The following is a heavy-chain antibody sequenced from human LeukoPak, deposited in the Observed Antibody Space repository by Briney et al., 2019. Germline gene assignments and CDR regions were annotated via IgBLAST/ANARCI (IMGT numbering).Heavy chain of an antibody. V-gene: IGHV3-9*01. Sequence: QTGGSLRLSCAASGFTFDDYAMHWVRQAPGKGLEWVSGISWNSGSIGYADSVKGRFTISRDNAKNSLYLQMNSLRAEDTALYYCAKDALTQLVPSYFDYWGQETLVTVSS. J-gene: IGHJ4*02. D-gene: IGHD6-13*01. CDR1: GFTFDDYA. CDR3: AKDALTQLVPSYFDY. CDR2: ISWNSGSI.